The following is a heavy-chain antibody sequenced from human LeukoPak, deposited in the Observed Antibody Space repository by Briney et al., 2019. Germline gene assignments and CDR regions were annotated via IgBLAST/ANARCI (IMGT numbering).Heavy chain of an antibody. V-gene: IGHV1-69*13. D-gene: IGHD1-26*01. CDR1: GGTFSSYA. CDR3: ATPELGSGSYPFDY. Sequence: SVKVSCKASGGTFSSYAISWVRQAPGQGLEWMGGIIPIFGTANYAQKFQGRVTITADESTSTAYVELSSLRSEDTAVYYCATPELGSGSYPFDYWGQGTRVTVSS. CDR2: IIPIFGTA. J-gene: IGHJ4*02.